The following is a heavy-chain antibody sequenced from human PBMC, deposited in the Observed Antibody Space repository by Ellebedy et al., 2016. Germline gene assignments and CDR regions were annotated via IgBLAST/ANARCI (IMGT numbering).Heavy chain of an antibody. D-gene: IGHD4-17*01. V-gene: IGHV4-31*03. Sequence: SETLSLTXTVSGGSISSGGYYWSWIRQHPGKGLEWIGYIYYSGSTYYNPSLKSRVTISVDTSKNQFSLKLSSVTAADTAVYYCARDIADGDPKTTWSTHYYGMDVWGQGTTVTVSS. J-gene: IGHJ6*02. CDR1: GGSISSGGYY. CDR3: ARDIADGDPKTTWSTHYYGMDV. CDR2: IYYSGST.